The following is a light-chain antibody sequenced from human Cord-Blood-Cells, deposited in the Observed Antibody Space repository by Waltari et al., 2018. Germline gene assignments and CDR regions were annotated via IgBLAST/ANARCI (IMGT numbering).Light chain of an antibody. J-gene: IGLJ3*02. V-gene: IGLV2-14*03. Sequence: HSALTQPASVSGSPGPSTTLSCTGTSSDVGGYNSVSWYQQHPGKAPKHMIYYVSNRPSGVSNRFSGSKSGNTASLTISGLQAEDEADYYCSSYTSSSTWVFGGGTKLTVL. CDR2: YVS. CDR1: SSDVGGYNS. CDR3: SSYTSSSTWV.